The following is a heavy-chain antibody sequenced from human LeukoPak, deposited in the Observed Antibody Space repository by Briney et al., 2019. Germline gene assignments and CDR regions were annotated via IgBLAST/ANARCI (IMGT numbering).Heavy chain of an antibody. CDR1: GYTFTSYY. D-gene: IGHD6-19*01. V-gene: IGHV1-2*02. CDR3: ARVREQWLANNWFDP. J-gene: IGHJ5*02. Sequence: ASVKVSCKASGYTFTSYYMHWVRQAPGQGLEWMGWINPNSGGTNYAQKFQGRVTMTRDTSISTAYMELSRLRSDDTAVYYCARVREQWLANNWFDPWGQGTLVTVSS. CDR2: INPNSGGT.